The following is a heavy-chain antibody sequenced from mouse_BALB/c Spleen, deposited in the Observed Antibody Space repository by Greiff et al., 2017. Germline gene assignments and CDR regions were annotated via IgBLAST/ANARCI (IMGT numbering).Heavy chain of an antibody. CDR1: GYTFTDYN. Sequence: VQLKQSGPELVKPGASVKIPCKASGYTFTDYNMDWVKQSHGKSLEWIGDINPNNGGTIYNQKFKGKATLTVDKSSSTAYMELRSLTSEDTAVYYCAGGIYYAPFAYWGQGTLVTVSA. CDR2: INPNNGGT. V-gene: IGHV1-18*01. CDR3: AGGIYYAPFAY. J-gene: IGHJ3*01. D-gene: IGHD2-1*01.